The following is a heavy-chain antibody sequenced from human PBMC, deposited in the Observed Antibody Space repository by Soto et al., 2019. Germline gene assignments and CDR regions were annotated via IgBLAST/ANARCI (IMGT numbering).Heavy chain of an antibody. V-gene: IGHV4-34*01. D-gene: IGHD5-12*01. CDR1: GGSFSGYS. CDR2: INHSGTT. Sequence: TLSLTCAVYGGSFSGYSWTWLRQPPGKGLEWIGEINHSGTTDYNPALKSRVTMSADTSKNQFSLKLSSVTAADTAVYYCARAPDIVAFWYFDYWGQGTLVTVSS. CDR3: ARAPDIVAFWYFDY. J-gene: IGHJ4*02.